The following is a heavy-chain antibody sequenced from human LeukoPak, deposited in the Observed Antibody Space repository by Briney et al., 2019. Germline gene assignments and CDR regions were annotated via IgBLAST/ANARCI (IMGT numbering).Heavy chain of an antibody. V-gene: IGHV4-61*02. D-gene: IGHD3-9*01. CDR2: IYTSGNT. J-gene: IGHJ5*02. CDR3: ARDLGDILTGYHLRGWFDP. CDR1: GGSISSGSFY. Sequence: PSETLSLTCTVSGGSISSGSFYWSWIRQPAGKGLEWIGRIYTSGNTNYNPSLKSRVTISVDTSKNQFSLKLSSVTAADTAVYYCARDLGDILTGYHLRGWFDPWGQGALVTVSS.